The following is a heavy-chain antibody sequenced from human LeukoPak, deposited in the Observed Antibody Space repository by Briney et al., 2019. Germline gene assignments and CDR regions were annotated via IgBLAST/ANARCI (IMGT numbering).Heavy chain of an antibody. D-gene: IGHD5/OR15-5a*01. J-gene: IGHJ4*02. CDR3: ISMTFYVR. CDR1: GFTFSSYW. V-gene: IGHV3-74*01. Sequence: GGSLRLSCAASGFTFSSYWMHWVRQAPGKGLVWVSRIKSDGTITDYADSVKGRFTTSRDNAKNTLHLEMNNLRADDTAVYYCISMTFYVRGGQGTLVTVSS. CDR2: IKSDGTIT.